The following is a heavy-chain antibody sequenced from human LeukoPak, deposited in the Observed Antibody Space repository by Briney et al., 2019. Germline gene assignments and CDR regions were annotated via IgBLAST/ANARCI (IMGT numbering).Heavy chain of an antibody. D-gene: IGHD2-15*01. CDR2: IWFDGSNK. CDR1: GFTFSSYV. Sequence: GGSLRLSCAASGFTFSSYVMHWVRQAPGKGLEWVALIWFDGSNKYYADSVKGQSTISRDNSKNTLYLQMNSLRVEDTAVYYCARGRQYCSGGTCYLDYWGQGTLVTVSS. CDR3: ARGRQYCSGGTCYLDY. V-gene: IGHV3-33*01. J-gene: IGHJ4*02.